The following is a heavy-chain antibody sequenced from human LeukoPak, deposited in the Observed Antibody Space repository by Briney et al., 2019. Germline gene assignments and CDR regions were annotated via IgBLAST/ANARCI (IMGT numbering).Heavy chain of an antibody. D-gene: IGHD3-10*01. V-gene: IGHV3-30*02. J-gene: IGHJ3*02. CDR2: IRDVGSHT. Sequence: GGSLRLSCAASGFTFSRYSTHCVCDAPGKGLERGSFIRDVGSHTYYADSVKGRFTISRDNSKNTLYLQMNSLRAEDTAVYYCAKPTGDMVRANDAFDIWGQGTMVTVSS. CDR3: AKPTGDMVRANDAFDI. CDR1: GFTFSRYS.